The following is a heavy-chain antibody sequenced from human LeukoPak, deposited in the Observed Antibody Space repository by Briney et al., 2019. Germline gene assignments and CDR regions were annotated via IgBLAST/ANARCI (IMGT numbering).Heavy chain of an antibody. V-gene: IGHV3-30*02. CDR2: IQFDGSSK. CDR3: AKGDTS. J-gene: IGHJ4*02. CDR1: GFTFSTYA. Sequence: GGSLRLSCAASGFTFSTYAMHWVRQAPGKGLEWVAFIQFDGSSKYYADSVKGRFTISRDNSKNTLYLQMNSPRAEDTAVYYCAKGDTSWGQGTLVTVSS. D-gene: IGHD2/OR15-2a*01.